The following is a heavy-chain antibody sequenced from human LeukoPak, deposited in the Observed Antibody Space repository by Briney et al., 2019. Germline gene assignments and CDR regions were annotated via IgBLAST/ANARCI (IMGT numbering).Heavy chain of an antibody. CDR1: GGSFGGYT. CDR2: INHSGST. Sequence: KPSETRPSTWPVNGGSFGGYTWTWFRQPQGKGLEWIGEINHSGSTNYNPSLKSRVTISVDTSKNQFSLKLSSVTAADTAVYYCARTYYYDSSGSLDYWGQGTLVTVSS. D-gene: IGHD3-22*01. CDR3: ARTYYYDSSGSLDY. J-gene: IGHJ4*02. V-gene: IGHV4-34*01.